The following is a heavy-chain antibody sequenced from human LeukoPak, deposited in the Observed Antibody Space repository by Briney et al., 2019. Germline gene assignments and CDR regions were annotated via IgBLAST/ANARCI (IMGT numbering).Heavy chain of an antibody. Sequence: GRSLRLSCAASGFTFSSYGMHWVRQAPGKGLEWVADIWFDGKNEHFADSVKGRFTISRDNSKNTMYLQINSLRAEDTAVYYCARDGQDYGDYFWYFDYWGQGTLVTVSS. CDR3: ARDGQDYGDYFWYFDY. CDR2: IWFDGKNE. J-gene: IGHJ4*02. CDR1: GFTFSSYG. D-gene: IGHD4-17*01. V-gene: IGHV3-33*01.